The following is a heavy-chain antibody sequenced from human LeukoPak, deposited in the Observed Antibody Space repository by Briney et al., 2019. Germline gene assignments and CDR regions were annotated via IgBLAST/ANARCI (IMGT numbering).Heavy chain of an antibody. D-gene: IGHD3-10*01. V-gene: IGHV1-18*01. Sequence: ASVKVSCKASGYTFTSYGISWVRQAPGQGLEWMGWISAYNGNTNYAQKLQGRVTMTTDTSTSTAYMELRSLRSDDTAVYYCARADLDYYGSGSYYPTNYWGQGTLVTVSS. CDR2: ISAYNGNT. CDR1: GYTFTSYG. J-gene: IGHJ4*02. CDR3: ARADLDYYGSGSYYPTNY.